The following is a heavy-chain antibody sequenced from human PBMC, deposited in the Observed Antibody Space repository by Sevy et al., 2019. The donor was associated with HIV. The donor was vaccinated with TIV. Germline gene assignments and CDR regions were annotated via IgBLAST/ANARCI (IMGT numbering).Heavy chain of an antibody. V-gene: IGHV3-23*01. J-gene: IGHJ5*02. D-gene: IGHD4-17*01. CDR1: GFTLSSYA. CDR3: ARDQHDYAGNVRTGWFDP. Sequence: GGSLRLSCAASGFTLSSYAMSWVRQAPGKGLEWVSSISISGADKYYADSVKGRFTISRDNSKKILYVQMNSLRGEDTAVYYCARDQHDYAGNVRTGWFDPWGQGTLVTVSS. CDR2: ISISGADK.